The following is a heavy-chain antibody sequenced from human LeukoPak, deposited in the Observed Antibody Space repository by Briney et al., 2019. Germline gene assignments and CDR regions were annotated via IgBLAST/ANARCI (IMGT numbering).Heavy chain of an antibody. Sequence: SVKVSCKASGGTFSSYAISWVRQAPGQGLEWMGRIIPIFGTANYAQKFQGRVTITTDESTSTAYMELSSLRSEDTAVYYCARDRGYYGSYYYYYMDVWGKGTTVTVSS. D-gene: IGHD3-10*01. CDR2: IIPIFGTA. CDR3: ARDRGYYGSYYYYYMDV. CDR1: GGTFSSYA. J-gene: IGHJ6*03. V-gene: IGHV1-69*05.